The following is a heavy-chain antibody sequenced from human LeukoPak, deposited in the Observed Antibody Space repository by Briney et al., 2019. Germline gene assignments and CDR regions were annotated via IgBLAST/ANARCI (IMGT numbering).Heavy chain of an antibody. J-gene: IGHJ6*02. Sequence: PGGSLRLSCAASGFTFSNAWMSWVRQAPGKGLEWVGRIKRKTDGGTTDYAAPVKGRFTISRDESKNTLYLQMNSLKTEDTAVYYCTIMVRGVINHYYGMDVWGQGTTVTVSS. V-gene: IGHV3-15*01. CDR1: GFTFSNAW. CDR3: TIMVRGVINHYYGMDV. CDR2: IKRKTDGGTT. D-gene: IGHD3-10*01.